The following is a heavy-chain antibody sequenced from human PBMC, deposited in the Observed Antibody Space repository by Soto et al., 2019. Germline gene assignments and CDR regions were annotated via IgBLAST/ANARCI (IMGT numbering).Heavy chain of an antibody. CDR3: ARESITIFEVVTDYYGLDV. CDR1: GGSFSDYY. V-gene: IGHV4-34*01. J-gene: IGHJ6*02. Sequence: LSLTCAVYGGSFSDYYRTWIRQPPGKGLEWIGEINHSESTNYNPSLKSRVTISVDTSKNQFSLKLSSVTAADTAVYYCARESITIFEVVTDYYGLDVWGQGTTVTVSS. CDR2: INHSEST. D-gene: IGHD3-3*01.